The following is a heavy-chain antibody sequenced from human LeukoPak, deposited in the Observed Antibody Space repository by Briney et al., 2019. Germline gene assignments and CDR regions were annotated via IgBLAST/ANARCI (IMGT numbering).Heavy chain of an antibody. D-gene: IGHD3-22*01. Sequence: SETLSLTCTVSGGSISSGGYYWSWIRQHPGKGLEWIGYIYYSGSTYYNPSLKSRVTISVDTSKNQFSLKLSSVTAADTAVYYCARGYYYDSSGYYPIPDYYGMDVWGQGTTVTVSS. V-gene: IGHV4-31*03. CDR2: IYYSGST. J-gene: IGHJ6*02. CDR1: GGSISSGGYY. CDR3: ARGYYYDSSGYYPIPDYYGMDV.